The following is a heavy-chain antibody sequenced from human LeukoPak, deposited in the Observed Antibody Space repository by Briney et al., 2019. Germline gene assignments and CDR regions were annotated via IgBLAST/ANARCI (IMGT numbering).Heavy chain of an antibody. J-gene: IGHJ4*02. CDR1: GFTFSSYE. Sequence: GGSLRLSCAASGFTFSSYEMNWVRQAPGKGLEWVSYISSSGSNIKYADSVKGRFTISRDNAKNLLYLHMNSLRAEDTAVYYCARDRDWNYDYWGQGTLVTVSS. D-gene: IGHD1-7*01. CDR3: ARDRDWNYDY. V-gene: IGHV3-48*03. CDR2: ISSSGSNI.